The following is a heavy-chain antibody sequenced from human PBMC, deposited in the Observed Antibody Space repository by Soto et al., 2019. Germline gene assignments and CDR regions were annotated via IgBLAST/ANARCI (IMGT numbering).Heavy chain of an antibody. V-gene: IGHV1-58*02. J-gene: IGHJ4*02. D-gene: IGHD3-16*01. CDR1: GFTFTHSA. CDR2: IVVGSGNT. CDR3: AAEYYDGDSDPRGRIG. Sequence: QMQLVQSGPEVKKPGTSVTVSCKASGFTFTHSAIQWVRQARGQSLEWIGWIVVGSGNTNYAPKNQERVTITWDMSTFTAYTKLTSLRSEDTAVEYCAAEYYDGDSDPRGRIGWGQGTRVTVSS.